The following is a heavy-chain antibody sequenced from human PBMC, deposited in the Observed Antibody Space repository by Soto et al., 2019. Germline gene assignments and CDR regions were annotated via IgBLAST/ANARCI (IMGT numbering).Heavy chain of an antibody. CDR3: AKALGEISPESYDH. CDR1: GSTSRGYG. Sequence: QVQLAESGGAWVHLGGYWSPPFPPPGSTSRGYGRPGVRKAPAKGRGGVAIISYDGSNQYYADSVKGRFTISRDNSKNTLSLQMNSLGPEDTAVYYCAKALGEISPESYDHWGQGVLVTVSS. CDR2: ISYDGSNQ. J-gene: IGHJ4*02. V-gene: IGHV3-30*18. D-gene: IGHD3-16*02.